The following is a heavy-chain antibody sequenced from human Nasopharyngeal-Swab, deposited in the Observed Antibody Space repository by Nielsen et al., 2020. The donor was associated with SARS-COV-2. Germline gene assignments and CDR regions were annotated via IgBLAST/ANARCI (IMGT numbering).Heavy chain of an antibody. J-gene: IGHJ4*02. CDR1: GYTFSSYW. Sequence: GESLKISCAASGYTFSSYWMHWVRQAPGKGLVWVSRINIDGSVTDYADSVKGRFTISRDNARNTLYLQMNSLRVEDTALYYCVKHQGSSSDQWGQGTLVTVSS. CDR3: VKHQGSSSDQ. V-gene: IGHV3-74*01. CDR2: INIDGSVT.